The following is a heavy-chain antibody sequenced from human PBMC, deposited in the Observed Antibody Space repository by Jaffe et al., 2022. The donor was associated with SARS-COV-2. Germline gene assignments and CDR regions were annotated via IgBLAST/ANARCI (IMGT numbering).Heavy chain of an antibody. D-gene: IGHD6-13*01. V-gene: IGHV3-30-3*01. J-gene: IGHJ6*02. Sequence: QVQLVESGGGVVQPGRSLRLSCAASGFTFSSYAMHWVRQAPGKGLEWVAVISYDGSNKYYADSVKGRFTISRDNSKNTLYLQMNSLRAEDTAVYYCARDITDSSSWGLTYYYYGMDVWGQGTTVTVSS. CDR2: ISYDGSNK. CDR3: ARDITDSSSWGLTYYYYGMDV. CDR1: GFTFSSYA.